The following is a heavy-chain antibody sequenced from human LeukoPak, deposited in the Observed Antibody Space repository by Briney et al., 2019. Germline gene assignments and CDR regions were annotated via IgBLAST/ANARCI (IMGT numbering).Heavy chain of an antibody. J-gene: IGHJ4*02. CDR1: GFAFSTYW. CDR3: ASGVSGSYGCGDY. D-gene: IGHD1-26*01. CDR2: INSDGSDT. V-gene: IGHV3-74*01. Sequence: GGPRRLSCAAPGFAFSTYWMNWFRKPPGKGLGWFSRINSDGSDTSYADSVKGRFTISRDNAKNTLYLQMNSLRGEDTAVYYCASGVSGSYGCGDYWGQGTLVTVSS.